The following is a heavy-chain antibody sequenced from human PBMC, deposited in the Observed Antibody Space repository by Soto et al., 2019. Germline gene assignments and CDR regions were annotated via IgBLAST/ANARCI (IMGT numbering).Heavy chain of an antibody. CDR3: ARGRLLRFLEWLRRPEYFDY. J-gene: IGHJ4*02. CDR1: AGTLRRYY. CDR2: INHSGST. V-gene: IGHV4-34*01. D-gene: IGHD3-3*01. Sequence: VSAGTLRRYYRRWCRQPLGKRLEWIGEINHSGSTNYNPSLKSRVTISVDTSKNQFSLKLSSVTAADTAVYYCARGRLLRFLEWLRRPEYFDYWGQGTLVTVS.